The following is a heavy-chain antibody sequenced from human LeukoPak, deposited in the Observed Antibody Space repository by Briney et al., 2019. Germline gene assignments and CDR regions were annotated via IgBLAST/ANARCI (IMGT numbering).Heavy chain of an antibody. CDR3: ARQISYSNAWTTI. Sequence: ASETLSLTCTVSGGSMSNSYWSRIRQPPGKGLEWIGYISYRGDTSYNPSLKSRVTISEDTSENQFSLKLSSVTAADTAVYFCARQISYSNAWTTIWGQGTMVTVSS. V-gene: IGHV4-59*08. J-gene: IGHJ3*02. CDR2: ISYRGDT. CDR1: GGSMSNSY. D-gene: IGHD5-18*01.